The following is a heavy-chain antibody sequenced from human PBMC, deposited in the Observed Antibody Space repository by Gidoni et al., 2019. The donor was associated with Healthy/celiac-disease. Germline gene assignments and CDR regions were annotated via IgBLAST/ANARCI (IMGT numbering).Heavy chain of an antibody. J-gene: IGHJ4*02. CDR1: GFTFSNAW. V-gene: IGHV3-15*01. CDR2: IKSKAAGGTT. D-gene: IGHD3-22*01. CDR3: TTDFGDYYDSSGVR. Sequence: EVQLVESGGGLVKPGGSLRLSCAASGFTFSNAWMSWVRQAPGKGLEWVGRIKSKAAGGTTDYAAPVKGRFTISRDDSKNTLYLQMNSLKTEDTAVYYCTTDFGDYYDSSGVRWGQGTLVTVSS.